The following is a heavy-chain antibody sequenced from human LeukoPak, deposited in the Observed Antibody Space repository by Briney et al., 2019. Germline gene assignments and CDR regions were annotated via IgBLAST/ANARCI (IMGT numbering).Heavy chain of an antibody. CDR3: ARSGRGTYYYFDW. CDR1: GYSFTRYG. V-gene: IGHV1-18*01. D-gene: IGHD3-10*01. J-gene: IGHJ4*02. Sequence: ASVKVSCKASGYSFTRYGMSWLRQAPGQGPEWMGWISGSNGNTNYAQKFQGRVTMTTDISTSTAYMEVWSLRSDDTAVYYCARSGRGTYYYFDWWGQGTLVTVPS. CDR2: ISGSNGNT.